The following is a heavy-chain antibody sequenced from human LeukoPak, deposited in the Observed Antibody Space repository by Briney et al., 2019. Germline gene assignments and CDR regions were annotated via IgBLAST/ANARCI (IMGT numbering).Heavy chain of an antibody. D-gene: IGHD3-3*01. Sequence: GASVKVPCKASGYTFTGYYIYWVRQAPGQGLEWMGWIHPNSGGTNFAQKFQGRVTMTRDSSISTAYMEVSSLRSDDTAVYYCARAPVGGPLRFFDYWGQGTLVAVSS. CDR3: ARAPVGGPLRFFDY. CDR1: GYTFTGYY. V-gene: IGHV1-2*02. J-gene: IGHJ4*02. CDR2: IHPNSGGT.